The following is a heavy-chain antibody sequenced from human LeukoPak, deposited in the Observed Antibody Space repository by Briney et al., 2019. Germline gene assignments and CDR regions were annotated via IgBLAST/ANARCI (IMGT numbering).Heavy chain of an antibody. J-gene: IGHJ4*02. CDR3: ARGMVAGTPGDY. V-gene: IGHV1-69*13. CDR2: IIPIFGTA. D-gene: IGHD6-19*01. Sequence: ASVTVSCKASGGTFSSYAISWVRQAPGQGLEWMGGIIPIFGTANYAQKFQGRVTITADESTSTAYMELSSLRSEDTAVYYCARGMVAGTPGDYWGQGTLVTVSS. CDR1: GGTFSSYA.